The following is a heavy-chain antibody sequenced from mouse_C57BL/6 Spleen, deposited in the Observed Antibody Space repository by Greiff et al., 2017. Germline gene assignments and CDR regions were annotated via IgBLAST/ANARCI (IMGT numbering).Heavy chain of an antibody. CDR1: GYTFTSYW. CDR3: ASLNGNYVGWFAY. D-gene: IGHD2-1*01. CDR2: INPSNGGT. Sequence: VQLQQPGPELVKPGASVKLSCKASGYTFTSYWMHWVKQRPGQGLEWIGNINPSNGGTNYNEKFKSKATLTVDKSSSTAYMQLSSLTSEDSAVYYCASLNGNYVGWFAYWGQGTLVTVSA. J-gene: IGHJ3*01. V-gene: IGHV1-53*01.